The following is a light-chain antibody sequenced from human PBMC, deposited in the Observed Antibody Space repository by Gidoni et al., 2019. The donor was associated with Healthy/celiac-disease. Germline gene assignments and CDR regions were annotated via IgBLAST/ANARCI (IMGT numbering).Light chain of an antibody. CDR3: AAWDDSLNGVV. CDR1: SSNIESNT. J-gene: IGLJ2*01. V-gene: IGLV1-44*01. CDR2: SNN. Sequence: QSVLTQPPSASGPPGPRVTISCSGSSSNIESNTVNWYQQLPGTAPKLLIYSNNQRPSGVPDRFSGSKSGTSASLAISGLQSEDEADYYCAAWDDSLNGVVFGGGTKLTVL.